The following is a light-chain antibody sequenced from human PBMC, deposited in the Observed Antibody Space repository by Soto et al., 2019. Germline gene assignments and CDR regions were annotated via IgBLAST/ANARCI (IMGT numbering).Light chain of an antibody. J-gene: IGLJ2*01. V-gene: IGLV1-36*01. Sequence: QSVLTQPLSVSGAPRQRVTIPCYGGTSNVGSNAVNWFQQLPGQAPKLVVYFNDLLPSGGSDRFSGSKSGMSASLVISGLHSEDEADYYCSTWDDSLDGVVFGGGTKLTVL. CDR1: TSNVGSNA. CDR2: FND. CDR3: STWDDSLDGVV.